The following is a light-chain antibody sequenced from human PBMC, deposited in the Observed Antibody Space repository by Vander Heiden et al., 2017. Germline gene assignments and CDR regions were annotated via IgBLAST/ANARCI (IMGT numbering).Light chain of an antibody. Sequence: PPALSAAVGDRVIITCRASHSNSSWLAWYQQKPGKAPKLLVYDASSLESGVPSRFSGSGSGTEFTLTISSLQPDDFATYYCQQYNSYAWTFGQGTKVEIK. CDR1: HSNSSW. CDR3: QQYNSYAWT. CDR2: DAS. V-gene: IGKV1-5*01. J-gene: IGKJ1*01.